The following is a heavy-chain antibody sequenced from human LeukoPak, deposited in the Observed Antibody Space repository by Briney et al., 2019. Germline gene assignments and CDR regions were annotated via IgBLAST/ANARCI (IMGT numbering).Heavy chain of an antibody. CDR1: GYTFTSYD. D-gene: IGHD2-2*01. V-gene: IGHV1-8*01. J-gene: IGHJ5*02. CDR2: MNPNSGNT. Sequence: ASVKVSCKASGYTFTSYDINWVRQAPGQGLEWMGWMNPNSGNTDYAQKFQGRVTITRCTSISTAYMELSSLRSEDTAVYYCARAARGYCSSTSCKRWFDPWGQGTLVTVSS. CDR3: ARAARGYCSSTSCKRWFDP.